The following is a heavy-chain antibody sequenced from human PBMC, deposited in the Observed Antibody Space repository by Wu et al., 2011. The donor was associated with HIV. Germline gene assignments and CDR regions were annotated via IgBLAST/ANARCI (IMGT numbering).Heavy chain of an antibody. CDR3: ARGESLSYYDSSGYSYYFDY. CDR1: GYTFTTYY. D-gene: IGHD3-22*01. Sequence: VKVSCKASGYTFTTYYMHWVRQAPGQGLEWMGMINPSGGSTNYAQKFQGRVTMTRDTSTSTVYMELSSLRSEDTALYYCARGESLSYYDSSGYSYYFDYWGQGTLVTVSS. V-gene: IGHV1-46*01. CDR2: INPSGGST. J-gene: IGHJ4*02.